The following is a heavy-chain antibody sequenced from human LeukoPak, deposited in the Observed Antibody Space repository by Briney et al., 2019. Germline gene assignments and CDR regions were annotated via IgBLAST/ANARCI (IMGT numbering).Heavy chain of an antibody. CDR3: AKEHRKDYGDYVDY. D-gene: IGHD4-17*01. J-gene: IGHJ4*02. V-gene: IGHV3-23*01. CDR2: ISGSGGST. CDR1: GVTFSSCA. Sequence: GGSLRLSCAASGVTFSSCAMSWVRQAPGKGLEWVSAISGSGGSTYYADSVKGRFTISRDNSKNTLYLQMNSLRAEDTAVYYCAKEHRKDYGDYVDYWGQGTLVTVSS.